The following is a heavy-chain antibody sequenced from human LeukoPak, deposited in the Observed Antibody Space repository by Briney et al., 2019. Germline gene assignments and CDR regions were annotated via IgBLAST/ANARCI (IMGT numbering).Heavy chain of an antibody. J-gene: IGHJ4*02. Sequence: GGSLRLSCAASGFTFSSYEMNWVRQAPGKGLECVSYISSSGSTIYYADSVKGRFTISRDNAKNSLYLQMNSLRAEDTAVYYCARDVSVVTPGFFDYWGQGTLVTVSS. D-gene: IGHD4-23*01. CDR3: ARDVSVVTPGFFDY. CDR2: ISSSGSTI. V-gene: IGHV3-48*03. CDR1: GFTFSSYE.